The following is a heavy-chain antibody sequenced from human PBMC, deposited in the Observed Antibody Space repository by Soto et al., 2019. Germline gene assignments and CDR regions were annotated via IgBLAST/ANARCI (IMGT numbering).Heavy chain of an antibody. CDR2: IWYDGSNK. CDR3: ASEYCSGGSCYYYGMDV. D-gene: IGHD2-15*01. V-gene: IGHV3-33*01. J-gene: IGHJ6*02. Sequence: QVQLVESGGGVVQPGRSLRFSGAAFGFTSGSFAMHGVGRAPGKGLGWGAVIWYDGSNKYYADSVKGRFTISRDNSKNTLYLQMNSLRAEDTAVYYCASEYCSGGSCYYYGMDVWGQGTTVTVSS. CDR1: GFTSGSFA.